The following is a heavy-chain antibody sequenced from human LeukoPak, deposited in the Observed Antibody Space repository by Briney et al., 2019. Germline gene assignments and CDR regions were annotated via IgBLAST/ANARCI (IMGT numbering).Heavy chain of an antibody. CDR3: ASSLDPRGYYFDY. CDR2: IYTSGST. Sequence: SETLSLTCTVSGGSISSGSYYWSWIRQPAGKGLEWIGRIYTSGSTNYNPSLKSRVTISVDTSKNQFSLKLGSVTAADTAVYYCASSLDPRGYYFDYWGQGTLVTVSS. V-gene: IGHV4-61*02. D-gene: IGHD1-1*01. J-gene: IGHJ4*02. CDR1: GGSISSGSYY.